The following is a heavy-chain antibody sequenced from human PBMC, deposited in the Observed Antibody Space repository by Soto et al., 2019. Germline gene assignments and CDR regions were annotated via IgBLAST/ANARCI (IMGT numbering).Heavy chain of an antibody. Sequence: KPSETLSLTCTVSGGSISSYYWSWIRQPPGKGLEWIGYIYYSGSTNYNPSLKSRVTISVDTSKNQFSLKLSSVTAADTAVYYCAREVVATIGRDAFDIWGQGTMVTVSS. V-gene: IGHV4-59*01. CDR1: GGSISSYY. CDR2: IYYSGST. J-gene: IGHJ3*02. CDR3: AREVVATIGRDAFDI. D-gene: IGHD5-12*01.